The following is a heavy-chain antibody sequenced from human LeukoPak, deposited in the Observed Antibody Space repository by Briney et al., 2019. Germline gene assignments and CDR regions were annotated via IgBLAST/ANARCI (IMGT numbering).Heavy chain of an antibody. D-gene: IGHD3-9*01. Sequence: GGSLRLSCAASGFTVSSNYMSWVRQAPGKGLEWVSVIYSGGSTYYADSVKGRFTISRDNSKNTLYLQMNSLRAEDTAVYYCARGHNFGRLHPFDYWGQETLVTVSS. CDR1: GFTVSSNY. CDR2: IYSGGST. J-gene: IGHJ4*02. V-gene: IGHV3-66*01. CDR3: ARGHNFGRLHPFDY.